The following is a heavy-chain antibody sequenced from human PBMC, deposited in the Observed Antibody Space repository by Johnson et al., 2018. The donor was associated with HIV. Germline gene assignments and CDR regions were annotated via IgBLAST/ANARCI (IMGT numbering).Heavy chain of an antibody. CDR3: ARDSTPWGGDYVGYAFDI. V-gene: IGHV3-33*08. CDR2: IWYDVSNK. CDR1: GFTFSSYG. Sequence: QVQLVESGGGLVQPGGSLRLSCAASGFTFSSYGMHWVRQAPGKGLEWVAVIWYDVSNKYYADSVKGRFTISRDNSKNTLYLQMNSLRAEDTAVYYCARDSTPWGGDYVGYAFDIWGRGTMVTVSS. J-gene: IGHJ3*02. D-gene: IGHD4-17*01.